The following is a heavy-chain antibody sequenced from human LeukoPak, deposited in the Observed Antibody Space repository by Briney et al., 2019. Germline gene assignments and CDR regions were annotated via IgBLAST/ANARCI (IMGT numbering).Heavy chain of an antibody. D-gene: IGHD3-10*01. V-gene: IGHV3-21*04. J-gene: IGHJ4*02. CDR3: AKESYGSGRYFDY. CDR1: GFTFSSYS. Sequence: GGSLRLSCAASGFTFSSYSMNWVRQAPGKGLEWVSSISCSSSYIYYADSVKGRFTISRDNAKNSLYLQMNSLRAEDTAVYYCAKESYGSGRYFDYWGQGTLVTVSS. CDR2: ISCSSSYI.